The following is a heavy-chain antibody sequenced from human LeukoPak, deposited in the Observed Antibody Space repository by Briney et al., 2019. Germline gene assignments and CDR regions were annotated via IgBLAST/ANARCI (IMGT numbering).Heavy chain of an antibody. CDR3: ARGGSYCSGDSCYSFGY. V-gene: IGHV1-2*02. J-gene: IGHJ4*02. Sequence: ASVKVSCKASGYTFTGYYIHWVRQAPGQGLEWMGWINPNNGGTDYVQKFQGRSSMTRDASISTAYMELSRLRSDDTAVYYCARGGSYCSGDSCYSFGYWGQGALVTVSS. CDR1: GYTFTGYY. D-gene: IGHD2-15*01. CDR2: INPNNGGT.